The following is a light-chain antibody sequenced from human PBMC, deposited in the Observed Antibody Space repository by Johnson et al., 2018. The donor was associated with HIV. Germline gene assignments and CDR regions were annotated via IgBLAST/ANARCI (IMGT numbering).Light chain of an antibody. J-gene: IGLJ1*01. CDR2: DNN. Sequence: QSVLTQPPSVSAAPGQKVTISCSGSSSNIENNYVSWYQQLPGTAPKLLIYDNNNRPSGIPDRFSGSKSGTSATLAITGLQTGDEADYYCGTWDTSLTTGGVFGTGTKVTVL. CDR3: GTWDTSLTTGGV. CDR1: SSNIENNY. V-gene: IGLV1-51*01.